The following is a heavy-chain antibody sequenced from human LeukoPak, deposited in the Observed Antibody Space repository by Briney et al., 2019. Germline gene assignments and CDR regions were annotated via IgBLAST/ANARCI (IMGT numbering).Heavy chain of an antibody. V-gene: IGHV4-59*11. D-gene: IGHD3-10*01. CDR2: ILYSGST. CDR1: GASISNHY. CDR3: ARDRGSLYYFDY. Sequence: SETLSLTCTVSGASISNHYWSWIRQPPGKGLEWIGYILYSGSTNYNPSLKSRVTISVDTSRNQFSLKLNSVTAADTAVYYCARDRGSLYYFDYWGQGTLVTVSS. J-gene: IGHJ4*02.